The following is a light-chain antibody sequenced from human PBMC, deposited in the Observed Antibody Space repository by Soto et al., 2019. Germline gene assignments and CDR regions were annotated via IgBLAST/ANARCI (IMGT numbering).Light chain of an antibody. J-gene: IGLJ2*01. CDR3: QSYDTPVYV. CDR2: GNS. Sequence: QSVLTQPPSVSGAPGQRVTISCTGSSSNIGAGFDVHWYHQIAGTAPKLLIYGNSNRPSGVPDRFSGSRSGTSASLAITGLQPEDEADYYCQSYDTPVYVFGGGTKLTVL. V-gene: IGLV1-40*01. CDR1: SSNIGAGFD.